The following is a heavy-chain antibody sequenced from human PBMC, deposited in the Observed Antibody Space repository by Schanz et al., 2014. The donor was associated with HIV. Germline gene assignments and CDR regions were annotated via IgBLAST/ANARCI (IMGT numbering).Heavy chain of an antibody. CDR3: ALSRPSGYGGSWYFDL. CDR2: ISGSSIT. J-gene: IGHJ2*01. CDR1: GFTFSSYA. V-gene: IGHV3-23*01. D-gene: IGHD2-15*01. Sequence: EVHLLESGGALVQPGGSLRLSCAASGFTFSSYAMSWVRQAPGKGLEWVSAISGSSITYSADSVKGRFTISRDNSKNTLYLQMNSLRAEDTAVYYCALSRPSGYGGSWYFDLWGRGTLVAVSS.